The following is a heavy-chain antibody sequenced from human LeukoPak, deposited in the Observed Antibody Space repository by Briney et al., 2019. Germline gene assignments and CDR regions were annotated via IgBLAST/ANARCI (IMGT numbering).Heavy chain of an antibody. D-gene: IGHD2-21*01. V-gene: IGHV1-2*06. CDR2: INPNTGGT. CDR3: ARELRLGNCGLT. J-gene: IGHJ5*02. Sequence: ASVKVSCEASGYTFTGYFIHWVRQAPGQGLEYMGRINPNTGGTNYAQNVQGRVTMTRDTSISTAYMELSSLRFDDTAIYYCARELRLGNCGLTWGQGALVTVSS. CDR1: GYTFTGYF.